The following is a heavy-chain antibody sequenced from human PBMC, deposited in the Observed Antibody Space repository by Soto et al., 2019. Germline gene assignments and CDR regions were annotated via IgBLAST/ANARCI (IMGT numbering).Heavy chain of an antibody. Sequence: SETLSLTCTVSGGSIGTSVHYWAGIRQPPGKGLEWMGYIYHSGGTYYNPSLKSRVTISVDRSKNQFSLKLSSVTAADTAVYYCASARQGRLAPWAQRTLVPVSS. J-gene: IGHJ5*02. V-gene: IGHV4-30-2*01. CDR3: ASARQGRLAP. CDR2: IYHSGGT. CDR1: GGSIGTSVHY.